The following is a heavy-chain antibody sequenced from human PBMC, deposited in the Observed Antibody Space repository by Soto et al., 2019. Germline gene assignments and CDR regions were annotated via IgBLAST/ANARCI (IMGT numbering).Heavy chain of an antibody. CDR1: GFTFSSYA. CDR2: ISYDGSNK. V-gene: IGHV3-30-3*01. J-gene: IGHJ4*02. CDR3: ARVRNYYDSSGYQGPLDY. D-gene: IGHD3-22*01. Sequence: PGGSLRLSCAASGFTFSSYAMHWVRQAPGKGLEWVAVISYDGSNKYYADSVKGRFTISRDNSKNTLYLQMNSLRAEDTAVYYCARVRNYYDSSGYQGPLDYWGQGTLVTVSS.